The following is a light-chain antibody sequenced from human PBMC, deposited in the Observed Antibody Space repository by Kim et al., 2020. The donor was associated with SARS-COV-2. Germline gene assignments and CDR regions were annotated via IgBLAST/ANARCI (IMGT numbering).Light chain of an antibody. CDR1: GSDIGRYNY. V-gene: IGLV2-8*01. Sequence: GQPVAISCTGTGSDIGRYNYVSWYQHHPGKAPKLIIYDVTKRPTGVPDRFSGSKSGNTASLTVSGLQAEDEADYYCSSYAGRNDLVFGGGTQLTVL. CDR2: DVT. J-gene: IGLJ2*01. CDR3: SSYAGRNDLV.